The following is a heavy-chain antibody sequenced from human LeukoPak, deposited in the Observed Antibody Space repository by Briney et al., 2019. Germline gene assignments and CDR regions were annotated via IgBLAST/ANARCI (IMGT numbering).Heavy chain of an antibody. D-gene: IGHD1-26*01. Sequence: SETLSLTCTVSGGSISSYYWSWIRQPPGKGLEWIGYLYYSGSPNYNPSLKSRVTISVDTAKNQFSLKLSSVTAADTAMYYCARDVGRGYIDYWGQGTLVTVSS. CDR2: LYYSGSP. V-gene: IGHV4-59*01. CDR1: GGSISSYY. CDR3: ARDVGRGYIDY. J-gene: IGHJ4*02.